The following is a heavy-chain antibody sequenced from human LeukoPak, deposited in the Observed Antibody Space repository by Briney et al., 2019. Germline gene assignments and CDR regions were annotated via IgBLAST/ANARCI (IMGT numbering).Heavy chain of an antibody. CDR1: GGSISSSSYY. D-gene: IGHD3-10*01. J-gene: IGHJ6*03. Sequence: SETLSLTCTVSGGSISSSSYYWSWIRQPAGKGLEWIGRMYTSGSTNYNPSLESRVTISVDTSKNQFSLKLSSVTAADTAVYYCARDKKVLLWFGELRSVDGNTDYYYYYMDVWGKGTTVTISS. CDR3: ARDKKVLLWFGELRSVDGNTDYYYYYMDV. CDR2: MYTSGST. V-gene: IGHV4-61*02.